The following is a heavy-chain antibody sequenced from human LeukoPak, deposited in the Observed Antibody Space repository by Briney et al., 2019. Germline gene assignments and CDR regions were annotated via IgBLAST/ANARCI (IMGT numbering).Heavy chain of an antibody. Sequence: PSETLSLTCAVSGGSISSSNWWSWVRQPPGKGLEWIGEIYHSGITNYNPSLKSRVTISVDTSKNQFSLKLSSVTAADTAVYYCARGSQSLGYCSGGSCRAKIFDYWGQGTLVTVSS. V-gene: IGHV4-4*02. CDR1: GGSISSSNW. J-gene: IGHJ4*02. D-gene: IGHD2-15*01. CDR2: IYHSGIT. CDR3: ARGSQSLGYCSGGSCRAKIFDY.